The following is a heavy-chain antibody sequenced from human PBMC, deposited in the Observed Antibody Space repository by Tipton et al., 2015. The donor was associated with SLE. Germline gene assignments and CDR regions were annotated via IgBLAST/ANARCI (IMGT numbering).Heavy chain of an antibody. Sequence: SLRLSCAASGFTFGSYAMSWVRQAPGKGLEWVSAISGSGGLTYYADSVKGRFTISRDNTKNTLYLQMNSLRAEDTAVYYCAGDWGSEYFDCWGQGTLVTVSS. D-gene: IGHD7-27*01. CDR1: GFTFGSYA. CDR3: AGDWGSEYFDC. V-gene: IGHV3-23*01. J-gene: IGHJ4*02. CDR2: ISGSGGLT.